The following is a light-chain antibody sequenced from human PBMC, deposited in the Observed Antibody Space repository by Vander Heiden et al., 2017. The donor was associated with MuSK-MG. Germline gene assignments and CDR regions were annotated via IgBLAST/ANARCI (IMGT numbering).Light chain of an antibody. V-gene: IGKV2-28*01. CDR2: LGS. J-gene: IGKJ3*01. Sequence: DIVKTQSPLSLPVTPGEPASISCRSSQSLLHTNGYNYLDWYLQKPGQSPQLLIYLGSNRASGVPDRFSGSGSDTDFTLKISRVEAGDVGVYYCRQALQTPFTFGHGTRVDIK. CDR1: QSLLHTNGYNY. CDR3: RQALQTPFT.